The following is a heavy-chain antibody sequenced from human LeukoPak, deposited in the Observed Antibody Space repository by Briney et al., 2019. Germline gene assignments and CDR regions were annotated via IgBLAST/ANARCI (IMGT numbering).Heavy chain of an antibody. D-gene: IGHD1-7*01. V-gene: IGHV1-69*05. Sequence: SVKVSCKASGGTFSSYAISWVRQAPGQGLEWMGRIIPIFGTANYAQKFQGRVTITTDESTSTAYMELSSLRSEDTAVYYCARGASGTTSLFYWGQGTLVTVSS. J-gene: IGHJ4*02. CDR3: ARGASGTTSLFY. CDR1: GGTFSSYA. CDR2: IIPIFGTA.